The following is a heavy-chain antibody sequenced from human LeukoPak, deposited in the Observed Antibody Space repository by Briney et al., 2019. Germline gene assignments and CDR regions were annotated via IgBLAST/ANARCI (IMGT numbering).Heavy chain of an antibody. J-gene: IGHJ4*02. V-gene: IGHV3-7*01. D-gene: IGHD3-10*01. CDR2: IKQDGSEK. CDR3: ARVGSYGSGLDY. Sequence: GGSLRLSCAASGFTFNSYTFHWVRQAPGKGLEWVANIKQDGSEKYYVDPVKGRFTISRDNAKNSLYLQMNRLRAEDTAVYYCARVGSYGSGLDYWGQGTLVTVSS. CDR1: GFTFNSYT.